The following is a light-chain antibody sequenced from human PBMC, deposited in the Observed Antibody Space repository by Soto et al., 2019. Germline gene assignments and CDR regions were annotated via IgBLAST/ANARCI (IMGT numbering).Light chain of an antibody. CDR3: QQYNSDSRT. CDR1: QSISSW. V-gene: IGKV1-5*03. CDR2: KAS. J-gene: IGKJ1*01. Sequence: DIQMTQSPSTLSASVGDRVTITCRASQSISSWLAWYQQKPGKAPKLLIYKASSLEGGVPSRFSGSGSGTEFTLTISCLQPDDFATYYCQQYNSDSRTFGQGTKVEIK.